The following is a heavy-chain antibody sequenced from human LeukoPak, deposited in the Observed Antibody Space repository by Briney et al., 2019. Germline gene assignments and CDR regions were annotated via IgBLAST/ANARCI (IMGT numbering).Heavy chain of an antibody. V-gene: IGHV4-39*01. CDR2: IYYSGST. CDR1: GGSISSSSYY. D-gene: IGHD3-22*01. J-gene: IGHJ4*02. CDR3: ASRIDYYDSSGYYFFDY. Sequence: SETLSLTCTVSGGSISSSSYYWGWIRQPPGKGLEWIGSIYYSGSTYYNPSLKSRVTISVDTSKNQFSLKLSSVTAADTAVYYCASRIDYYDSSGYYFFDYWGQGTLVTVSS.